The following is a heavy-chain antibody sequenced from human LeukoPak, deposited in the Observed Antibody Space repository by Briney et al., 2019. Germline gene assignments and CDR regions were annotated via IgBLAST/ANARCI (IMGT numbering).Heavy chain of an antibody. Sequence: GRSLRLYCAASGFTFTRYAMSWVRQAPGKGLEWVSVISGSGGSTYYADSVKGRFTISRDNSKNTLFLQMNSPRAEDTAIYYCAKDRSGYNSGTYFDYWGQGTLVTVSS. CDR2: ISGSGGST. D-gene: IGHD1-26*01. V-gene: IGHV3-23*01. CDR3: AKDRSGYNSGTYFDY. CDR1: GFTFTRYA. J-gene: IGHJ4*02.